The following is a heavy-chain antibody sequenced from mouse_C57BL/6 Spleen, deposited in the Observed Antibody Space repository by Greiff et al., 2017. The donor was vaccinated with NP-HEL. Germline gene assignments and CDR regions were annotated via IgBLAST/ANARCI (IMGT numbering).Heavy chain of an antibody. CDR1: GYTFTSYW. CDR3: ARRDYSNSMDY. CDR2: IHPNSGST. V-gene: IGHV1-64*01. J-gene: IGHJ4*01. Sequence: QVQLQQPGAELVKPGASVKLSCKASGYTFTSYWMHWVKQRPGQGLEWIGMIHPNSGSTNYNEKFKSKATLTVDKSSSTAYMQLSSLTSEGSAVYYCARRDYSNSMDYWGQGTSVTVSS. D-gene: IGHD2-5*01.